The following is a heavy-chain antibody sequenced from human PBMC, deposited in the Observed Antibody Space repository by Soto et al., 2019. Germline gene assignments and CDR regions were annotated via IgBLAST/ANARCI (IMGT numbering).Heavy chain of an antibody. CDR1: GYTFTSYD. D-gene: IGHD6-19*01. CDR3: AGEKSSGGYDY. J-gene: IGHJ4*02. Sequence: QVQLVQSGAEVKKPGASVKVSCKASGYTFTSYDINWVRQATGQGLEWMGWMNPNSGNTVYAQKFQGSVTMTRHTSLSTAYMELSSLRSEGTPVYYCAGEKSSGGYDYWGQGPLVSVSS. V-gene: IGHV1-8*01. CDR2: MNPNSGNT.